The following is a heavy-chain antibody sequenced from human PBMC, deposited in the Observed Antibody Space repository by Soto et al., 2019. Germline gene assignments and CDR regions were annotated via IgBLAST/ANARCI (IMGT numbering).Heavy chain of an antibody. D-gene: IGHD3-10*01. CDR1: GGTFSSYA. Sequence: SVKVSCKASGGTFSSYAISWVRQAPGQGLEWMGGIIPIFGTANYAQKFQGRVTITADKSTSTAYMELSSLRSEDTAVYYCASGPLVGSGRYYLWYYYYGMDVWGQGTTVTVFS. V-gene: IGHV1-69*06. J-gene: IGHJ6*02. CDR2: IIPIFGTA. CDR3: ASGPLVGSGRYYLWYYYYGMDV.